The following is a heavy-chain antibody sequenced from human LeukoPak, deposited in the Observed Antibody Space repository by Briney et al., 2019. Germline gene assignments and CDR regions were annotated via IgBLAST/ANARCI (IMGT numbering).Heavy chain of an antibody. J-gene: IGHJ4*02. CDR3: ARLYGSGSSY. V-gene: IGHV4-39*07. Sequence: SETLSLTCTVSGGSISSGDYYWSWIRQPPGKGLEWIGEINHSGSTNYNPSLKSRVTISVDTSKNQFSLKLSSVTAADTAVYYCARLYGSGSSYWGQGTLVTVSS. CDR2: INHSGST. D-gene: IGHD3-10*01. CDR1: GGSISSGDYY.